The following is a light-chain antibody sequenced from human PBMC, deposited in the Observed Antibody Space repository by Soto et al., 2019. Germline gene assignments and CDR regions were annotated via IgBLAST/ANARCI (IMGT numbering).Light chain of an antibody. V-gene: IGKV3-15*01. CDR3: QQYDYWPRT. J-gene: IGKJ1*01. Sequence: VITQSPATLSVSPGGSAPLSCRASQSISSSKLAWYQQNPGQAPRLLLFGVSNRATGIPARFSGSGSGTEFSLTISSLQSEDFAVYYCQQYDYWPRTFGQGTKVDIK. CDR2: GVS. CDR1: QSISSS.